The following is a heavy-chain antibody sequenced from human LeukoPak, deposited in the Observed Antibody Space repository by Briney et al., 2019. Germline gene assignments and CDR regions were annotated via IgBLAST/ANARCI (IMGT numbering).Heavy chain of an antibody. D-gene: IGHD6-19*01. Sequence: ASVKVSCKSTGSSFTDYYMHWVWQAPGQGLEWMGWINPSSCGSKYAQKFQGRVTMTRDTSITTAYMVLSSLTSDDTAVYYCARQRGHSSGWHLAEAFDPWGQGTLVTVSS. V-gene: IGHV1-2*02. CDR2: INPSSCGS. J-gene: IGHJ5*02. CDR3: ARQRGHSSGWHLAEAFDP. CDR1: GSSFTDYY.